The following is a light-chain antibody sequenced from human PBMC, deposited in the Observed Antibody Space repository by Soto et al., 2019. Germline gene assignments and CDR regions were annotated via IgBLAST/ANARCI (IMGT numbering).Light chain of an antibody. V-gene: IGKV1-39*01. J-gene: IGKJ1*01. CDR3: QQSYTIPWM. CDR1: QTISNY. Sequence: IHMTQSPSSLSAFVGDRVTITCRAGQTISNYVNWYQQKPGKAPKVLIYAASTLQSGVPSRFSGSGSGADFTLTISSPQPEDFATYYCQQSYTIPWMFGQGTKVDI. CDR2: AAS.